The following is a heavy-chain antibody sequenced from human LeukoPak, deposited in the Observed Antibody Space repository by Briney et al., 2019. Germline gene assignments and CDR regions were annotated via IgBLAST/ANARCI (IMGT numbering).Heavy chain of an antibody. Sequence: GGSLRLSCAASGFTFSSYAMSWVRQAPGKGLEWVSSISASGGSTYYADSVKGHFTISRDNSKNTLYLQMNSLRAEDTAVYYCAKSSPQCPSTSCYFDYWGQGTLVTVSS. CDR1: GFTFSSYA. D-gene: IGHD2-2*01. V-gene: IGHV3-23*01. J-gene: IGHJ4*02. CDR2: ISASGGST. CDR3: AKSSPQCPSTSCYFDY.